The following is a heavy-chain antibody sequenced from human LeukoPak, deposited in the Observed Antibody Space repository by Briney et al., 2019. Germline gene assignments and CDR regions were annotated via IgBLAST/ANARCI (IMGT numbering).Heavy chain of an antibody. CDR3: ARSAGSGWDEGFDY. V-gene: IGHV5-51*01. CDR2: IYLSDSDT. J-gene: IGHJ4*02. D-gene: IGHD6-19*01. CDR1: GYSFTNYW. Sequence: GESLKISCKGSGYSFTNYWIAWVRQIPGKGLEWMGIIYLSDSDTIYSPSFQGQVTISADKSISTASLQWSSLKASDTAIYYCARSAGSGWDEGFDYWGQGTLVTVSS.